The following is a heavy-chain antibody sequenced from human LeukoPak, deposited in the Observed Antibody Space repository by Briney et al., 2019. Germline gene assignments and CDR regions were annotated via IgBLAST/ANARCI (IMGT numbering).Heavy chain of an antibody. D-gene: IGHD3-16*02. Sequence: ASVKVSCKASGYTFTSYAMNWVRQAPGQGLEWMGWINTNTGNPTYAQRFTGRFVFSLDTSVSTAYLQISSLKAEDTAVYYCARPGLDDYVWGSYRRFDYWGQGTLVTVSS. CDR3: ARPGLDDYVWGSYRRFDY. J-gene: IGHJ4*02. CDR2: INTNTGNP. V-gene: IGHV7-4-1*02. CDR1: GYTFTSYA.